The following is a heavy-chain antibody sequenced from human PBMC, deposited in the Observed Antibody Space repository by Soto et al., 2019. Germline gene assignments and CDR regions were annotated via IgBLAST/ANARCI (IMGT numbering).Heavy chain of an antibody. CDR1: GCTFSSYA. Sequence: SVKVSCKGAGCTFSSYAISWGRQAPGQGLEWMGGIIPIFGTANYAQKFQGRVTITADESTSTAYMELSSLRSEDTAVYYCARYSYGPYYYYGMDVWGQGTTVTVSS. D-gene: IGHD5-18*01. V-gene: IGHV1-69*13. CDR3: ARYSYGPYYYYGMDV. CDR2: IIPIFGTA. J-gene: IGHJ6*02.